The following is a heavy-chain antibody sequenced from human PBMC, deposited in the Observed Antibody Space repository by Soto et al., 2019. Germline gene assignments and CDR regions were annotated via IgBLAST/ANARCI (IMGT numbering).Heavy chain of an antibody. CDR1: GYPFTRYS. CDR3: ARASLTIFGAPYGMDV. Sequence: ASVKVSCKASGYPFTRYSIRWVRQAPGQGLEWMGWISGYNGDTEYSKNFQGRLTMTIDTSTTTASMELRSLRSDDTAVYYCARASLTIFGAPYGMDVWGQGTSVTVSS. D-gene: IGHD3-3*01. CDR2: ISGYNGDT. V-gene: IGHV1-18*04. J-gene: IGHJ6*02.